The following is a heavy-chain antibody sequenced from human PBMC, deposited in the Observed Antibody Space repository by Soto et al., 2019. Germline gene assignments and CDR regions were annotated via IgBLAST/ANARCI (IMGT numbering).Heavy chain of an antibody. CDR1: GVTFRRDA. CDR3: ARTYEFSNINCFNAFGG. J-gene: IGHJ3*01. D-gene: IGHD3-16*01. Sequence: LSCAASGVTFRRDAMHWVRQAPGTGREWLAVISNDRRNKDYVDSVKGRFTISRDNSKNMVHLQMDSLRVEDTAVYYCARTYEFSNINCFNAFGGWEQGTL. CDR2: ISNDRRNK. V-gene: IGHV3-30-3*01.